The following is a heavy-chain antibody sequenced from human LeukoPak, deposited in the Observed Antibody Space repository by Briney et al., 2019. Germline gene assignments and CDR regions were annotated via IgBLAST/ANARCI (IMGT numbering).Heavy chain of an antibody. CDR3: ASGLWLASY. D-gene: IGHD6-19*01. CDR2: IYYSGST. V-gene: IGHV4-59*02. CDR1: GGSVSSYY. J-gene: IGHJ4*02. Sequence: PSETLSLTCTVSGGSVSSYYWSWIRQPPGKGLEWIGYIYYSGSTNYNPSLKSRVTMSVDTSKNQFSLKLSSVTAADTAVYYCASGLWLASYWGQGTLVTVSS.